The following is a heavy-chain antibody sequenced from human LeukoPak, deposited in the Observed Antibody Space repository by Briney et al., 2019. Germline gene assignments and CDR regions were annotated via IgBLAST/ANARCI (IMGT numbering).Heavy chain of an antibody. J-gene: IGHJ3*02. CDR2: ISAYNGNT. V-gene: IGHV1-18*01. CDR3: ARGSPIAVAGPVQGSDAFDI. Sequence: ASVKVSCKASGYTFTSYGISWVRQAPGQGLEWMGWISAYNGNTDYAQKLQGRVTMTTDTSTSTAYMELRSLGSDDTAVYYCARGSPIAVAGPVQGSDAFDIWGQGTMVTVSS. CDR1: GYTFTSYG. D-gene: IGHD6-19*01.